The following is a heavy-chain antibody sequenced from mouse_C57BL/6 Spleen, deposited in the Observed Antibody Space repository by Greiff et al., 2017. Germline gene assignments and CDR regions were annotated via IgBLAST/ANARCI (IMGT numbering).Heavy chain of an antibody. V-gene: IGHV1-53*01. J-gene: IGHJ2*01. CDR2: INPSNGGT. Sequence: QVQLQQPGTELVKPGASVKLSCKASGYTFTSYWMNWVKQRPGQGLEWLGNINPSNGGTNYNAKFTSKATLTVDKSSSTAYIQLSSLTSEDSAVYYCAGVYSWGQGTTLTVSS. CDR1: GYTFTSYW. CDR3: AGVYS.